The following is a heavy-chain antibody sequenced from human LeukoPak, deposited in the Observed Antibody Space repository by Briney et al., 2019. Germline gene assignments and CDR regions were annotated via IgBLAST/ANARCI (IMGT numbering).Heavy chain of an antibody. D-gene: IGHD2-15*01. V-gene: IGHV3-9*01. CDR1: EFTFDDYA. Sequence: PGRSLRLSCAAAEFTFDDYAMHWVRQGPGKGLEWVSGISWSSGHMEYADSVKGRFTISRDNARNSLYLQMDGLRREDTALYYCVRSVVVVAATPTHFDLWGRGTQVIVSS. CDR2: ISWSSGHM. J-gene: IGHJ2*01. CDR3: VRSVVVVAATPTHFDL.